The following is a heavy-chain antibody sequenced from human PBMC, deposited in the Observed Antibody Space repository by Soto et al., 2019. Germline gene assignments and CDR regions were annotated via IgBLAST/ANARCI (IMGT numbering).Heavy chain of an antibody. D-gene: IGHD2-8*01. J-gene: IGHJ2*01. CDR2: LSASGRT. CDR3: ARGMARYFDL. Sequence: PSETLSLTCAISGDSIGNFYWSWIRQPAGKGLESLGRLSASGRTNYSPSLQSRVTMSLDRSKNRFSLRLTSVSAADTAVYFCARGMARYFDLWGRGTLVTVYS. V-gene: IGHV4-4*07. CDR1: GDSIGNFY.